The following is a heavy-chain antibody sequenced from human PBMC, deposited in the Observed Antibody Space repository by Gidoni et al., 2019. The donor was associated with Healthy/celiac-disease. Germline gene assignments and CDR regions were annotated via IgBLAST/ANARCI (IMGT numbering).Heavy chain of an antibody. Sequence: EVKLVESGGGLVKPGGSLRLSCAAYGITLSSYSMNWVRQAPGKGLEWVSSISSSSSYRYYADSVKGRFTISRDNAKNSLYLQMNSLRAEDTAVYYCARDTYYYDSSGFDIWGQGTMVTVSS. J-gene: IGHJ3*02. CDR2: ISSSSSYR. V-gene: IGHV3-21*01. D-gene: IGHD3-22*01. CDR1: GITLSSYS. CDR3: ARDTYYYDSSGFDI.